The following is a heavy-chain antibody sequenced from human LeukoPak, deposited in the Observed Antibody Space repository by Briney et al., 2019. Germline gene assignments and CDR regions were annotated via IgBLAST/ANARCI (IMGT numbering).Heavy chain of an antibody. Sequence: ASVKVSCKASGYTFTGYYMHWVRQAPGQGLEWMGWINPNSGGTNYAQKFQGRVTMTRDTSISTAYMELSRLRSDDTAVYYCARGKDEGHIVVVPAARPFDYWGQGTLVTVSS. CDR2: INPNSGGT. J-gene: IGHJ4*02. V-gene: IGHV1-2*02. CDR3: ARGKDEGHIVVVPAARPFDY. CDR1: GYTFTGYY. D-gene: IGHD2-2*01.